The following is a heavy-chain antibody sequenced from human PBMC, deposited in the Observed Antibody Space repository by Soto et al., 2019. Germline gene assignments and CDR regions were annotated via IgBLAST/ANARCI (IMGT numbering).Heavy chain of an antibody. V-gene: IGHV1-8*01. CDR1: GYSFTSYD. Sequence: QVQLVQSGTEVKTSGASVKFSCKASGYSFTSYDINWLRQATGQGPEWMGWVNPNTGDTGLAQRFQARVTLSSDTAINTAYVEVSSLRPDDTAIYFCTRAPRPGGRAVLDHWGQGTLVAGSS. J-gene: IGHJ4*02. CDR3: TRAPRPGGRAVLDH. D-gene: IGHD6-19*01. CDR2: VNPNTGDT.